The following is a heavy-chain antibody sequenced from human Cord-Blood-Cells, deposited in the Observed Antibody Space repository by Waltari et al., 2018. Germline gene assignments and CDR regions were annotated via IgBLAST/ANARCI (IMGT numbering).Heavy chain of an antibody. J-gene: IGHJ4*02. CDR1: GYTFTSYD. Sequence: QVQLVQSGAEVKKPGASVKVSCKASGYTFTSYDINWVRQATGPGLEWMGGMNPNRGNTGYAQKVQGRVTMTRNTSISTAYMELSSLRSEDTAVYYCASRRGVNWGGVDWGQGTLVTVSS. V-gene: IGHV1-8*01. CDR2: MNPNRGNT. CDR3: ASRRGVNWGGVD. D-gene: IGHD7-27*01.